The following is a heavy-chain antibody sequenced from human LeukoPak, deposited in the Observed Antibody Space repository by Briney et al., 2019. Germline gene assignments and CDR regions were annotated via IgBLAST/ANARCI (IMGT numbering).Heavy chain of an antibody. D-gene: IGHD3-16*01. CDR1: GASFSDNY. Sequence: KPSETLSLTCAVYGASFSDNYWSWIRQFPEKGLEWIGEINNSGSTSYNPSLNSRVIMSVDVSKNQFSLRLSSVTAADTAVYYCARGGYGQRLGNWGQGTLVTVSS. CDR2: INNSGST. V-gene: IGHV4-34*01. J-gene: IGHJ4*02. CDR3: ARGGYGQRLGN.